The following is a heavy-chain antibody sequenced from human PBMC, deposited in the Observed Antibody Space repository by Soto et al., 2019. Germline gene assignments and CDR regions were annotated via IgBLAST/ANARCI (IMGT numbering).Heavy chain of an antibody. CDR3: ARLKQYYDFWSGYDTPNLYYYYGMDV. J-gene: IGHJ6*02. CDR1: GDRFSSCD. Sequence: GASVKVTWKECGDRFSSCDINLLLQATEQAREWMACINYNSGNTGYAQKFQGRVTMTRNTSISTAYMELSSLRSEDTAVYYCARLKQYYDFWSGYDTPNLYYYYGMDVWGQGTTVTVSS. D-gene: IGHD3-3*01. V-gene: IGHV1-8*01. CDR2: INYNSGNT.